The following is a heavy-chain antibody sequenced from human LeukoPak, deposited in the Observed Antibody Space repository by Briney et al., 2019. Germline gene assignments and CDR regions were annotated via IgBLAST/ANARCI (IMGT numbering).Heavy chain of an antibody. J-gene: IGHJ4*02. Sequence: ASVKVSCKASGYTFTNYGISWVRPAPGQRLEWMGWISAYNGYTNYAQKLQGRVTMTTDTSTTTAYMERRGLGSDGTAVYYCARGGGNSALPFGYWGQGTLVTVSS. CDR1: GYTFTNYG. D-gene: IGHD1-26*01. CDR2: ISAYNGYT. CDR3: ARGGGNSALPFGY. V-gene: IGHV1-18*01.